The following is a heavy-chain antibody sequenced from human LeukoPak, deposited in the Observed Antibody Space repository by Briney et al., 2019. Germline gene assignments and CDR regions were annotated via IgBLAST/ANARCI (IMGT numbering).Heavy chain of an antibody. V-gene: IGHV3-33*06. CDR2: IWYDGSNK. J-gene: IGHJ6*02. CDR1: GFTFSSYG. Sequence: PGGSLRLSCAASGFTFSSYGMHWVRQAPGKGLEWVAVIWYDGSNKYYADSVKGRFTISRDNSKNTLYLQMNSLRAEDTAVYYCAKDRSYHYYYGMDVWGQGTTVTVSS. CDR3: AKDRSYHYYYGMDV.